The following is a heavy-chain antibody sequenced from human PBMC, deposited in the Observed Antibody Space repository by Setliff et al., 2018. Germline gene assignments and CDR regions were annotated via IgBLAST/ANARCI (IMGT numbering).Heavy chain of an antibody. D-gene: IGHD3-22*01. Sequence: KSGPTLVNPTQTLTLTCTFSGFSLSTSGVGVGWIRQPPGKALEWLALIYWDDDKRYSTSLKSRLTISKDTSKSQVVLTMTNMDPVDTATYYCARAYYDSSGYYPLVYWGQGTMVTVSS. V-gene: IGHV2-5*02. CDR1: GFSLSTSGVG. CDR3: ARAYYDSSGYYPLVY. CDR2: IYWDDDK. J-gene: IGHJ3*01.